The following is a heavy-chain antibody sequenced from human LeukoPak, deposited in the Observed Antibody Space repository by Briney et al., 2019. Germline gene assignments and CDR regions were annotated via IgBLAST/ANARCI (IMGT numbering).Heavy chain of an antibody. CDR2: IYTSGST. V-gene: IGHV4-4*07. CDR3: ARDRITGTTWDAFDI. Sequence: PSETLSLTCTVSGGSISSYYWSWLRQPAGKGLEWIGRIYTSGSTNYNPSLKSRVTMSVDKSKNQFSLKLSSVTAADTAVYYCARDRITGTTWDAFDIWGQGTMVTVSS. J-gene: IGHJ3*02. CDR1: GGSISSYY. D-gene: IGHD1-14*01.